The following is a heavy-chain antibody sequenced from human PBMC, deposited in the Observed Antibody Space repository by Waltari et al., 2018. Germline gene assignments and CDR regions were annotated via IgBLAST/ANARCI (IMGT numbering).Heavy chain of an antibody. Sequence: QVQLQESGPGLVKPSQTLSLTCTVSGGSISSGSYYWSWNRQPAGKGLEWIGRIYTSGSTNYNPSLKSRVTISVDTSKNQFSLKLSSVTAADTAVYYCARRPVVTSAFDIWGQGTMVTVSS. J-gene: IGHJ3*02. CDR1: GGSISSGSYY. CDR3: ARRPVVTSAFDI. V-gene: IGHV4-61*02. CDR2: IYTSGST. D-gene: IGHD3-16*01.